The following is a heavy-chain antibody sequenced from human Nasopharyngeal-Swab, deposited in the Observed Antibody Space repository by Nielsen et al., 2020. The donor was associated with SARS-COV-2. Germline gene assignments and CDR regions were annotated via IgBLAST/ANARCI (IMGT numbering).Heavy chain of an antibody. CDR1: GFTFSSYS. J-gene: IGHJ6*02. CDR3: ARGDGMDV. Sequence: GEFLKTSCAASGFTFSSYSMKWGRQAPGKGLEWVSSISSSSSYIYYADSVKGRFTISRDNAKNSLYLQMNSLRAEDTAVYYCARGDGMDVWGQGTTVTVSS. V-gene: IGHV3-21*01. CDR2: ISSSSSYI.